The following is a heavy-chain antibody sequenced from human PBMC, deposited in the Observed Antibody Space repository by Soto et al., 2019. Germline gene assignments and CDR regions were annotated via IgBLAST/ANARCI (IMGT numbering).Heavy chain of an antibody. CDR1: GRSLSSGGYY. D-gene: IGHD2-21*01. CDR3: ARGFPGNFDY. V-gene: IGHV4-31*03. CDR2: IFYSGTT. Sequence: SETLSLTCTVSGRSLSSGGYYWSWIRQLPGKGLEWIGYIFYSGTTYYNPSLKSRLSMSLDTSKSQFSLNLSSVAAADTAVYYCARGFPGNFDYWGQGILVTVSS. J-gene: IGHJ4*02.